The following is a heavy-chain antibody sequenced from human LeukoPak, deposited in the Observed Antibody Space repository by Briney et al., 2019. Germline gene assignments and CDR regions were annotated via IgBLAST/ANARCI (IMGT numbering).Heavy chain of an antibody. J-gene: IGHJ4*02. V-gene: IGHV5-51*01. D-gene: IGHD3-22*01. CDR1: GYNFNNYW. Sequence: GESLKISCEGSGYNFNNYWIGWVRQMPGKGLEWMGIIYPGDSDTRYSPSFQGQVTISADKPISTAYLQWSSLKASDTAMYYCARRHYYYDRSGFYYHFDTWGQGTQVTVTS. CDR2: IYPGDSDT. CDR3: ARRHYYYDRSGFYYHFDT.